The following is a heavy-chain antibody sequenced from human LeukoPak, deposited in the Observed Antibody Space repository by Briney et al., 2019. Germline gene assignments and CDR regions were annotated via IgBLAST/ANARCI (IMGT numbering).Heavy chain of an antibody. J-gene: IGHJ4*02. CDR1: GFTFSNAW. CDR2: IKSKTDGGTT. V-gene: IGHV3-15*01. D-gene: IGHD6-19*01. CDR3: TTDPQQWLVPLDY. Sequence: PGGSLRLSCAASGFTFSNAWTSWVRQAPGKGLEWVGRIKSKTDGGTTDYAAPVKGRFTISRDDSKNTLYLQMNSLKTEDTAVYYCTTDPQQWLVPLDYWGQGTLVTVSS.